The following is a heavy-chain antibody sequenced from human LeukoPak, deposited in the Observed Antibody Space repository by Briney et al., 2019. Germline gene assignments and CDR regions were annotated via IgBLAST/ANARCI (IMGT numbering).Heavy chain of an antibody. CDR2: ISHTGSV. CDR1: GGSINSDYW. V-gene: IGHV4-4*02. D-gene: IGHD3-22*01. CDR3: ARSDYYDSSGYYYNAFDI. Sequence: SETLSLTCAVSGGSINSDYWWTWVRQSPGKGLEWIGEISHTGSVNYNLSLESRVTISVDRSKNQFSLKLSSVTAADTAVYYRARSDYYDSSGYYYNAFDIWGQGTMVTVSS. J-gene: IGHJ3*02.